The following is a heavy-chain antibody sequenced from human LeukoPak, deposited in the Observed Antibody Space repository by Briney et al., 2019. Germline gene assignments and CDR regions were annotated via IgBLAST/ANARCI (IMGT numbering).Heavy chain of an antibody. Sequence: GGSLRLSCAASGFTFSSYAMSWVRQAPGKGLEWVSAISGSGGSTYYADSVKGRFTISRDNSKNTLYLQMNSLRAEDTAVYYCASLQQSYYDFWSGKNFDYWGQGTLVTVSS. J-gene: IGHJ4*02. V-gene: IGHV3-23*01. CDR1: GFTFSSYA. D-gene: IGHD3-3*01. CDR3: ASLQQSYYDFWSGKNFDY. CDR2: ISGSGGST.